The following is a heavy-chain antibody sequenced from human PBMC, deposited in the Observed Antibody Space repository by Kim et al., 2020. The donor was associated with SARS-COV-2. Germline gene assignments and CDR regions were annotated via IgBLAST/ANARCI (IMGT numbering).Heavy chain of an antibody. CDR3: AKTLTGSYYSVSDC. CDR1: GFTFSSYG. CDR2: ISYDGSNK. J-gene: IGHJ4*02. Sequence: GGSLRLSCAASGFTFSSYGMHWVRQAPGKGLEWVAVISYDGSNKYFADSVKGRFTISRDISKNTLYLQMNSLRAEDTAVYYCAKTLTGSYYSVSDCWGQGTLVTVSS. V-gene: IGHV3-30*18. D-gene: IGHD3-10*01.